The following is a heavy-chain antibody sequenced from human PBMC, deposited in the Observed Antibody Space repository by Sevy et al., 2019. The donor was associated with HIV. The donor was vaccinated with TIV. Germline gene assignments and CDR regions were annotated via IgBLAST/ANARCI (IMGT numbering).Heavy chain of an antibody. CDR1: GFTFSNYW. CDR3: ARDCSSSTCLWGLDV. CDR2: IKKDGSER. J-gene: IGHJ6*02. V-gene: IGHV3-7*03. D-gene: IGHD2-2*01. Sequence: GGSLRLSCAASGFTFSNYWMSWVRQAPGKGLEWVANIKKDGSERYYVESLKGRVTISRDNAKKSLYLQMNGLRAEDTAVYYCARDCSSSTCLWGLDVWGQGTTVTVSS.